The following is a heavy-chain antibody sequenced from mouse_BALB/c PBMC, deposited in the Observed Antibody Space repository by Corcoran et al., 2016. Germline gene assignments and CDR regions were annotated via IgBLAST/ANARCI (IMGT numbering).Heavy chain of an antibody. J-gene: IGHJ4*01. Sequence: EVQLVESGGVLVQPGGSLRLSCAASGFRFSSYSMNWVRQAPGKGLEWVSYISDTGSTIYQADSVRGRFTISRDNAKNSLYLQMNSLRDEDTAVYYCVRGGLIRNWFDSWGQGTLVTVSS. CDR2: ISDTGSTI. CDR3: VRGGLIRNWFDS. V-gene: IGHV5-17*01. CDR1: GFRFSSYS. D-gene: IGHD1-3*01.